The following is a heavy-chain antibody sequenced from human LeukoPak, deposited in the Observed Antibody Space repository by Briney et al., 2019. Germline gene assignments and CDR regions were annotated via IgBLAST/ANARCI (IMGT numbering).Heavy chain of an antibody. V-gene: IGHV1-46*03. Sequence: ASVKVSCKASGYTFTNYYIHWVRQAPGQGLEWMGIINPGGSSTSYAQKFQGRVTMTRDTSTSTAYMELSSPRSEDTAVYYCGRVEVRLGPDYWGQGTLVTVSS. CDR1: GYTFTNYY. J-gene: IGHJ4*02. D-gene: IGHD3-16*01. CDR2: INPGGSST. CDR3: GRVEVRLGPDY.